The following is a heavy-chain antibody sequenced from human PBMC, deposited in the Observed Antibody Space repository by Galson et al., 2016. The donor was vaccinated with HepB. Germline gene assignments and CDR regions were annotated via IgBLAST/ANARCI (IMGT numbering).Heavy chain of an antibody. Sequence: SLRLSCAASGFTFRSYGMNWVRQAPGKGLEWVSGISGSGGGAYYGDSVKGRFTISRDNSKNTLHLQINGLRAEDTAVYYCAKEGRLGDGLDVWGQGTTVTVSS. J-gene: IGHJ6*02. V-gene: IGHV3-23*01. CDR2: ISGSGGGA. CDR1: GFTFRSYG. CDR3: AKEGRLGDGLDV. D-gene: IGHD3-10*01.